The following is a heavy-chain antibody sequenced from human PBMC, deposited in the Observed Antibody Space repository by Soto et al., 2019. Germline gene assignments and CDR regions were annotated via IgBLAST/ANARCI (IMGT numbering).Heavy chain of an antibody. CDR2: IGYSGST. J-gene: IGHJ4*02. V-gene: IGHV4-39*01. CDR3: ARYLSGQVVDY. CDR1: GGSVSSSGYY. Sequence: QLQLQESGPGLVKPSETLSLTCAVSGGSVSSSGYYWGWLRQPPGMGLEWIGNIGYSGSTNYNPSLNSRVTISVHKSNNQFSLKVSSVTAAVTAVYYCARYLSGQVVDYWGQGTLVTVSS. D-gene: IGHD2-15*01.